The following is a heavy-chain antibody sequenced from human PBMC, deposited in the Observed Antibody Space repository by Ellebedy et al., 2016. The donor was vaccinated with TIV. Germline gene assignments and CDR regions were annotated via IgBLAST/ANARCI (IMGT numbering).Heavy chain of an antibody. CDR3: ATSRIYGSGSFYNDF. CDR1: GGSFSGHY. J-gene: IGHJ4*02. Sequence: MPSETLSLTCAVYGGSFSGHYWSWIRQPPGKRLEWIGGISHSGSPNYNPPLKSRVTISGDTSKNQFSLKVISLTAADTAVYYCATSRIYGSGSFYNDFWGQGTLVTVSS. CDR2: ISHSGSP. D-gene: IGHD3-10*01. V-gene: IGHV4-34*01.